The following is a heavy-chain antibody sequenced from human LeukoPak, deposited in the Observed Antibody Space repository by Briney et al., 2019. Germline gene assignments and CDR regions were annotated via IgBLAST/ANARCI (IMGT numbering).Heavy chain of an antibody. CDR1: GFTFSSYG. D-gene: IGHD3-10*01. J-gene: IGHJ4*02. CDR3: ARDRWFGELFVYYFDY. Sequence: QPGRSLSLSCAASGFTFSSYGMHWVRQAPGKGLEWVAVIWCDGSNKYYADSVKGRFTISRDNSKNTLYLQMNSLRAEDTAVYYCARDRWFGELFVYYFDYWGQGTLVTVSS. CDR2: IWCDGSNK. V-gene: IGHV3-33*01.